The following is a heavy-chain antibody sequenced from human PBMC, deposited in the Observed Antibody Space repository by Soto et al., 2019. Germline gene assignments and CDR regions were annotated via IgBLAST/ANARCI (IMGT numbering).Heavy chain of an antibody. J-gene: IGHJ4*02. Sequence: QLQLVQAGAEVKKPGSSVKVSCKASGCTFGSYAFSWVRQAPGQGLEWMGGIIPVSGAAHYAQKFQGRVTITADESTSTAYMELSSLSSQDTAVYYCATALGCRSTSCTLDYWGQGTRFIVSS. CDR3: ATALGCRSTSCTLDY. V-gene: IGHV1-69*01. D-gene: IGHD2-2*01. CDR1: GCTFGSYA. CDR2: IIPVSGAA.